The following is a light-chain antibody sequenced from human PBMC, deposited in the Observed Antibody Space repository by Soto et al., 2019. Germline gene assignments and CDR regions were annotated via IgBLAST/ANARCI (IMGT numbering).Light chain of an antibody. CDR2: EVD. Sequence: QSALTQPASVSGSRGQSITISCTGTSSDVGASRFVSWFQQQPGQAPKLIVSEVDNRPSGVSHRFSGSKSGNTASLTISGLLAEDEADYYCSLYIMRSTLRVFGTGTKLTVL. J-gene: IGLJ1*01. CDR3: SLYIMRSTLRV. CDR1: SSDVGASRF. V-gene: IGLV2-14*01.